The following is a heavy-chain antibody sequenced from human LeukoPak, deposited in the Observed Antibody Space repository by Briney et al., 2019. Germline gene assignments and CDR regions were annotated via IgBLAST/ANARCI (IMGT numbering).Heavy chain of an antibody. CDR3: ASYDGYNYADY. CDR1: GFTFSDYY. Sequence: GGSLRLSCAASGFTFSDYYMSWISQAPGKGLEWVSYISSSGSTIYYADSVKGRFTISRDNAKNSLYLQMNSLRAEDTAVYYCASYDGYNYADYWGQGTLVTVSS. J-gene: IGHJ4*02. V-gene: IGHV3-11*01. CDR2: ISSSGSTI. D-gene: IGHD5-24*01.